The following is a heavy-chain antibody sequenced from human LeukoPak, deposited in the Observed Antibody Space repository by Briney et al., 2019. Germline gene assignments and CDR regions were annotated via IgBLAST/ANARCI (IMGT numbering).Heavy chain of an antibody. CDR3: ARDQLMV. CDR2: FYHSGTT. V-gene: IGHV4-38-2*02. D-gene: IGHD2-8*01. Sequence: SGALSLTFPVSGYFHIKCLFRGRVRPAPGEGLEWIGSFYHSGTTYYNPSLRGRVTISVDTSNNQFSLNLTSVTAADTAVYYCARDQLMVWGQGTLVTVSS. CDR1: GYFHIKCLF. J-gene: IGHJ4*02.